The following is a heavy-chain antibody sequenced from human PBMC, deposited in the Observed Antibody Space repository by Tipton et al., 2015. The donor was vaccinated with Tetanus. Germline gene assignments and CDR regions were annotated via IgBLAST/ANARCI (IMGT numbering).Heavy chain of an antibody. V-gene: IGHV3-23*01. Sequence: GSLRLSCAASGFTFRSYAMAWVRQDPGKGLEWVSSISYSGANIYYADSVKGRFTISRDNSNNMLFLQMSSLRLEDTAIYYCAKDVESYYDFGSGSGFWGQGTLVIVSS. D-gene: IGHD3-3*01. CDR3: AKDVESYYDFGSGSGF. CDR1: GFTFRSYA. CDR2: ISYSGANI. J-gene: IGHJ4*02.